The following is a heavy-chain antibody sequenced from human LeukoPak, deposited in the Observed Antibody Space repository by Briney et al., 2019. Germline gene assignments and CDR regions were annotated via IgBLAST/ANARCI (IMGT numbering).Heavy chain of an antibody. CDR1: GFTFSSYA. Sequence: GSLRLSCAASGFTFSSYAMSWVRQPPGKGLEWIGEINHSGSTNYNPSLKSRVTISVDTSKNQFSLKLSSVTAADTAVYYCAIFGNTAMGIEYFDYWGQGTLVTVSS. J-gene: IGHJ4*02. CDR3: AIFGNTAMGIEYFDY. CDR2: INHSGST. D-gene: IGHD5-18*01. V-gene: IGHV4-34*08.